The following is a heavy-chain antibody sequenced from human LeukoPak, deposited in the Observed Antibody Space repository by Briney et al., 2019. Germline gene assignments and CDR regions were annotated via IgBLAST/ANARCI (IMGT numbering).Heavy chain of an antibody. CDR1: GFTFDDYA. V-gene: IGHV3-9*01. CDR2: NRWNSGSR. CDR3: AKAHMVRGLFYPFDY. D-gene: IGHD3-10*01. J-gene: IGHJ4*02. Sequence: PGGGLRLACAASGFTFDDYAMHWVRQAGGKGGEWDSGNRWNSGSRIDADCVKGRFTIYRDNAKNSLYLQMTSLRAEAPALYYCAKAHMVRGLFYPFDYWGQGTLVTVSS.